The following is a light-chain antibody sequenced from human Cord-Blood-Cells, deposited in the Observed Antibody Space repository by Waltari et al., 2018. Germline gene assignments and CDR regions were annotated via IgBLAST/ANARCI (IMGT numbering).Light chain of an antibody. J-gene: IGLJ3*02. CDR3: CSYAGSSTFWV. Sequence: QSALTQPASVSGSPGQSITISCTGTSSDVGSYNLVSWYQQHPGKAPKLMIYEGSKRPSGVSNRFSGSKSGNKASLTISGLQAEDEADYYCCSYAGSSTFWVFGGGTKLTVL. CDR2: EGS. V-gene: IGLV2-23*03. CDR1: SSDVGSYNL.